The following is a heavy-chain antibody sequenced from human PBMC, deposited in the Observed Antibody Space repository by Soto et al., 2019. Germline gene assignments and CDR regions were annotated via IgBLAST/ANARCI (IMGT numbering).Heavy chain of an antibody. CDR3: ARDPGYGYYYFDY. CDR2: ISGSGGST. CDR1: GFTFSSYA. Sequence: GGSLRLSCAASGFTFSSYAMSWVRQAPGKGLEWVSAISGSGGSTYYADSVKGRFTISRDNSKNTLYLQMNSLRAEDTAVYYCARDPGYGYYYFDYWGQGTLVTVSS. J-gene: IGHJ4*02. D-gene: IGHD5-18*01. V-gene: IGHV3-23*01.